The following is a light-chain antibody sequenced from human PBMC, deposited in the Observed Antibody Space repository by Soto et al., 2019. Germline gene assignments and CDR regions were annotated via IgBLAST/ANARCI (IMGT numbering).Light chain of an antibody. J-gene: IGKJ3*01. CDR3: QQYDRYSLS. CDR1: QNIRSW. Sequence: DIQMTQSPSTLSASVGDRVSITCRASQNIRSWLAWYQHKPGKAPKLLIYKASTLDSGVPSRFSGSGSGTDFTLPISSRQPDDFATYYCQQYDRYSLSFGPGTKVEIK. CDR2: KAS. V-gene: IGKV1-5*03.